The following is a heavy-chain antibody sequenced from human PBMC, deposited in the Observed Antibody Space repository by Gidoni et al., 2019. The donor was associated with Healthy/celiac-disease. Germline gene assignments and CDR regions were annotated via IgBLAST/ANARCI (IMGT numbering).Heavy chain of an antibody. CDR3: AHQLNTIRYYGMDV. CDR1: GFSLSTRGVG. CDR2: IYWDDDK. V-gene: IGHV2-5*02. D-gene: IGHD3-3*01. J-gene: IGHJ6*02. Sequence: QITLKESGPTLVKPTQTLTLTCTFSGFSLSTRGVGLGWIRQPPGKALEWLALIYWDDDKRYSPSLKSRLTITKDTSKNQVVLTMTNMDPVDTATYYCAHQLNTIRYYGMDVWGQGTTVTVSS.